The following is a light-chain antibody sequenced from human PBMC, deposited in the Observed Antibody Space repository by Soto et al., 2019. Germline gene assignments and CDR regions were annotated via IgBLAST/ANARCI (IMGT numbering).Light chain of an antibody. CDR2: GAS. CDR1: QAVDRKF. CDR3: QHYSISPPVT. Sequence: EIVLTQSPGTLSLSPGETATLSCRASQAVDRKFLAWYQKSPGQAPRLLIFGASLRATGVPDRFSGGGYGTDFTLTISRVEPEDFSVYYCQHYSISPPVTFGQGTRLDI. J-gene: IGKJ5*01. V-gene: IGKV3-20*01.